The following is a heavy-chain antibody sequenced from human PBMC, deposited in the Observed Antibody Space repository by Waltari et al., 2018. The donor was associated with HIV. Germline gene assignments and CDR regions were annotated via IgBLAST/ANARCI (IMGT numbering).Heavy chain of an antibody. CDR2: TYYTSKWFY. Sequence: VQLQQSGPGLVKASQTLPLTCAIPGASVSTNGGAWNWIRQSQSRGLEWLGRTYYTSKWFYDYAVSVKSRITINPDTSKNHFSLQLNSVTLEDTAVYFCARGWLRDYFDYWGQGTLVTVSS. J-gene: IGHJ4*02. CDR3: ARGWLRDYFDY. D-gene: IGHD5-12*01. V-gene: IGHV6-1*01. CDR1: GASVSTNGGA.